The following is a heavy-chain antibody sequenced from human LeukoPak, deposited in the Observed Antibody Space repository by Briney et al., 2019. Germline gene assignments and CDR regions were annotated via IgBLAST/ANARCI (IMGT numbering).Heavy chain of an antibody. J-gene: IGHJ4*02. Sequence: ASVKVSCKAPGYTFTSYYMHWVRQAPGQGLEWMGIINPSGGSTSYAQKFQGRVTMTRDTSTSTVYMELSSLRSEDTAVYYCARASWQGGFDYWGQGTLVTVSS. CDR2: INPSGGST. V-gene: IGHV1-46*01. D-gene: IGHD3-16*01. CDR1: GYTFTSYY. CDR3: ARASWQGGFDY.